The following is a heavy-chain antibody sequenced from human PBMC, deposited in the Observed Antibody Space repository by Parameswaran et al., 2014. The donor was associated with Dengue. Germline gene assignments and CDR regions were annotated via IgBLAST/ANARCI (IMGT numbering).Heavy chain of an antibody. V-gene: IGHV3-11*01. J-gene: IGHJ6*01. Sequence: WIRQPPGKGLEWVSYISSSGSTIYYADSVKGRFTISRDNAKNSLYLQMNSLRAEDTAVYYCASVPPTLYYYYYYGMDVWGKGPRS. CDR3: ASVPPTLYYYYYYGMDV. CDR2: ISSSGSTI.